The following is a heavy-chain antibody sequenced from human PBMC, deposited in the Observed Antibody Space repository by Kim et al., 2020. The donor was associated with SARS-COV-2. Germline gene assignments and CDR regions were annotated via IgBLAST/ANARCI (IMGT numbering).Heavy chain of an antibody. CDR2: ISYDGSNK. D-gene: IGHD6-19*01. CDR1: GFTFNSYG. V-gene: IGHV3-33*05. CDR3: ARERLLGYSRGWLYYYYGMDV. Sequence: GRSLRPSCAASGFTFNSYGMHWVRQAPGKGLEWVAVISYDGSNKNYADSVKGRFTISRDNSKNTLYLQMNSLRAEDTAVYYCARERLLGYSRGWLYYYYGMDVWGQGTTVTVSS. J-gene: IGHJ6*02.